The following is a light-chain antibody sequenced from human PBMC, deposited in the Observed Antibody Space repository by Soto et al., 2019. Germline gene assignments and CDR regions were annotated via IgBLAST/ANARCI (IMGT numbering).Light chain of an antibody. CDR1: SSDVGGYNY. CDR3: GSYTTNSTGV. CDR2: DVN. J-gene: IGLJ1*01. Sequence: QSALTQPASVSGSPGQSITISCTGTSSDVGGYNYVSWYQQHPGKAPKLMIYDVNYRPSGVSNRFSGSKSGNTASLTISGLQAEDEADYYCGSYTTNSTGVFGTGTKLTVL. V-gene: IGLV2-14*01.